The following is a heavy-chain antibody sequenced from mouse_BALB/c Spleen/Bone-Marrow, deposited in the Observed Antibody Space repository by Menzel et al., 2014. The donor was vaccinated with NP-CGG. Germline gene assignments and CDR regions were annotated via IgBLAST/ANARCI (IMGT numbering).Heavy chain of an antibody. CDR2: ISYSGST. CDR1: GDSITSGY. D-gene: IGHD2-4*01. J-gene: IGHJ1*01. CDR3: ARIYYDSHWYFDV. V-gene: IGHV3-8*02. Sequence: EVKLMESGPSLVKPSQTLSLTCSVTGDSITSGYWNWIRKFPGNKLEYMGYISYSGSTYYNPSLKSRISITRDTSKNQYYLQLNSVTTEDTATYCCARIYYDSHWYFDVWGAGTTVTVSS.